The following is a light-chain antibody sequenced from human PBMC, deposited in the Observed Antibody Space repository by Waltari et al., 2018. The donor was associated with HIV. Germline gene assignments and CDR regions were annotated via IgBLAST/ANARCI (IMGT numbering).Light chain of an antibody. J-gene: IGLJ1*01. CDR3: CSYTSGSTHV. V-gene: IGLV2-14*01. CDR2: DVK. CDR1: RSDAGDYTY. Sequence: QSALTQPASLSGSPGQSITISCRGFRSDAGDYTYVSWYQQYQGKVPKLIIYDVKYRPSGVSNRFSGSKSSSAAFLNISGLQTEDEATYHCCSYTSGSTHVFGTGTEVTVL.